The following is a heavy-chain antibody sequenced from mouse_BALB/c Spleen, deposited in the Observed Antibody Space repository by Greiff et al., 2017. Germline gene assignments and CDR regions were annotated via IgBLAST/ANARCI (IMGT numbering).Heavy chain of an antibody. D-gene: IGHD2-2*01. CDR2: ISSGGGST. Sequence: DVKLVESGGGLVKPGGSLKLSCAASGFAFSSYDMSWVRQTPEKRLEWVAYISSGGGSTYYPDTVKGRFTISRDNAKNTLYLQMSSLKSEDTAMYYCARQGGYDGGRYFDVWGAGTTVTVSS. J-gene: IGHJ1*01. CDR3: ARQGGYDGGRYFDV. V-gene: IGHV5-12-1*01. CDR1: GFAFSSYD.